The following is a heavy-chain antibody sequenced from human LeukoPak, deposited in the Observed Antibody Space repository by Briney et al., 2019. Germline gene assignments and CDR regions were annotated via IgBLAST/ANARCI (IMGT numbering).Heavy chain of an antibody. D-gene: IGHD3-10*01. J-gene: IGHJ4*02. V-gene: IGHV4-39*01. CDR3: ARYVVYGSGKYYFDH. CDR2: INYSGST. Sequence: PLETPCLTCTVSGGSVSSTTYYWSWIRQPPGKGLEWIASINYSGSTYYNPSLKRRVTITVDTSENQFSLKLSSVTAADTAVYYCARYVVYGSGKYYFDHWGQGTLV. CDR1: GGSVSSTTYY.